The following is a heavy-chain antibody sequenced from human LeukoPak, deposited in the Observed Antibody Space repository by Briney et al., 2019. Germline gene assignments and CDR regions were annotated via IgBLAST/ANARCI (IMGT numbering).Heavy chain of an antibody. CDR2: MNPNSGNT. D-gene: IGHD7-27*01. CDR3: ARGRVTGDIYYYGMDV. Sequence: GASVQVSCKASGYTFTGYYIHWVRPAPGQGLEWMGWMNPNSGNTGYAQKFQGRVTMTRNTSISTAYMELSSLGSEDTAVYYCARGRVTGDIYYYGMDVWGQGPTVTVSS. CDR1: GYTFTGYY. V-gene: IGHV1-8*02. J-gene: IGHJ6*02.